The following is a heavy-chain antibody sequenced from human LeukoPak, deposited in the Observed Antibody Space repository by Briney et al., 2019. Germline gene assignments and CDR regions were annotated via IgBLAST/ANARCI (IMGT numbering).Heavy chain of an antibody. J-gene: IGHJ4*02. CDR3: ARRYNSGPDY. V-gene: IGHV3-30*03. Sequence: GGSLRLSCAASGFTFSSYGMHWVRQAPGKGLEWVAVISYDGSNKYYADSVKGRFTISRDNSKNTLYLQMNSLRAEETAVYYCARRYNSGPDYWGQGTLVTVSS. CDR1: GFTFSSYG. CDR2: ISYDGSNK. D-gene: IGHD6-19*01.